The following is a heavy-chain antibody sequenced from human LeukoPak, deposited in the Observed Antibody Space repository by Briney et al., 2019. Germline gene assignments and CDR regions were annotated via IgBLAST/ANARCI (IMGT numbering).Heavy chain of an antibody. V-gene: IGHV3-53*01. D-gene: IGHD6-13*01. CDR3: ARDGYGSSWDKMD. CDR2: IYSGGST. CDR1: GFRVSSNY. J-gene: IGHJ4*02. Sequence: PGGSLRLSCAASGFRVSSNYMSWGRQAPGQGLEWVSVIYSGGSTYYADSVKGRFTISRDNSKNTLYLQMNSLRAEDTAVYYCARDGYGSSWDKMDWGQGTLVTVSS.